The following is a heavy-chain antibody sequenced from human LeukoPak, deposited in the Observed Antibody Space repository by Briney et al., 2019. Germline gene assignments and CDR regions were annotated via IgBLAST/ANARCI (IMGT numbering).Heavy chain of an antibody. V-gene: IGHV1-2*02. Sequence: ASVKVSCKASGYTFTAYYIHWVRQAPGQGPEWMGCINPNSGGTNYAQKFQGGVTMTRGTSISTAYIELSSLRSDDTAVYYCARDPSFFDWGRGTLVTVSS. J-gene: IGHJ4*02. CDR3: ARDPSFFD. CDR1: GYTFTAYY. D-gene: IGHD3-16*02. CDR2: INPNSGGT.